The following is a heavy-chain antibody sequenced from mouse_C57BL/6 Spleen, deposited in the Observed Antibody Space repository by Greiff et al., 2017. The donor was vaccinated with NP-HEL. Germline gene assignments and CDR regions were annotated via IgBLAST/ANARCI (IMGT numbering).Heavy chain of an antibody. CDR3: ARDGDYDYDKGGAMDY. CDR1: GYTFTDYY. J-gene: IGHJ4*01. D-gene: IGHD2-4*01. Sequence: DVQLQESGPVLVKPGASVKMSCKASGYTFTDYYMNWVKQSHGKSLEWIGVINPYNGGTSYNQKFKGKATLTVDKSSSTAYMELNSLTSEDSAVYYCARDGDYDYDKGGAMDYWGQGTSVTVSS. V-gene: IGHV1-19*01. CDR2: INPYNGGT.